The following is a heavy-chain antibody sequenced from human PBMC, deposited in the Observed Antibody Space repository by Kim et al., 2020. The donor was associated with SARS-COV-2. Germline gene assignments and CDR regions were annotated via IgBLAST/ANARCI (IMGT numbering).Heavy chain of an antibody. V-gene: IGHV5-51*01. J-gene: IGHJ4*02. CDR3: ARIGDY. Sequence: YPGDSDTRYSPSLQGQVTISADKSISTAYLKWSSLKASDTAMYYCARIGDYWGQGTLVTVSS. D-gene: IGHD2-15*01. CDR2: YPGDSDT.